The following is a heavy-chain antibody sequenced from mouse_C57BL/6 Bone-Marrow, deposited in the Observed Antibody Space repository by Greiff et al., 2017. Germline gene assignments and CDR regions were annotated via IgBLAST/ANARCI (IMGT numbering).Heavy chain of an antibody. D-gene: IGHD2-4*01. CDR3: ARREIYYDYDGYFDV. CDR1: GFTFSSYA. Sequence: EVQGVESGGGLVKPGGSLKLSCAASGFTFSSYAMSWVRQTPEKRLEWVATISDGGSYTYYPDNVKGRFTISRDNAKNNLYLQMSHLKSEDTAMYYCARREIYYDYDGYFDVWGTGTTVTVSS. J-gene: IGHJ1*03. CDR2: ISDGGSYT. V-gene: IGHV5-4*01.